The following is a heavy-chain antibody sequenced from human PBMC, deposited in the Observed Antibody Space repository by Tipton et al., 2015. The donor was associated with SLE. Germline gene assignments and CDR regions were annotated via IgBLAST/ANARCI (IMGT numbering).Heavy chain of an antibody. CDR1: GASISTASYY. CDR3: AREFHHYYDSSPPKVVFDP. CDR2: VSSSGST. D-gene: IGHD3-22*01. V-gene: IGHV4-61*02. Sequence: TLSLTCSVSGASISTASYYWSWIRQPAGERLEWIGRVSSSGSTDYNPSLKNRVSISGDPSKSQFSLKLNSVTAADTAMYYCAREFHHYYDSSPPKVVFDPWGRGTLVTVSS. J-gene: IGHJ5*02.